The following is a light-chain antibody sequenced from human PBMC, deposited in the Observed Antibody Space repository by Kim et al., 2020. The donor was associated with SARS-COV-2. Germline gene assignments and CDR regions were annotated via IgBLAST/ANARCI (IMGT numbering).Light chain of an antibody. V-gene: IGKV3-20*01. CDR3: QQYGSSPWT. CDR2: DAS. Sequence: EIVLTQSPGTLSLSPGERATLSCRASQYVSSSYLAWYQQKPGQPPRLLICDASSRATGIPDRFSGSGSGTDYTLTIRRLEPEDSAVYYCQQYGSSPWTFGQGTKVEIK. CDR1: QYVSSSY. J-gene: IGKJ1*01.